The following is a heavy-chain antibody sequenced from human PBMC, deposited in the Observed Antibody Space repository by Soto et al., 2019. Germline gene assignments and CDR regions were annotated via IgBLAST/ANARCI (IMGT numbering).Heavy chain of an antibody. V-gene: IGHV1-46*03. Sequence: QVQLVQPGAEVKKPGASVKFSCKASGYIFTNFYIHWVRQAPGQGLEWIGIINPNGGSTNYAQNFRGRVTMTRDTSTSTVYMDLSSLRSEDTAVYSCTRGLASGDYWGQGTLITVSS. CDR3: TRGLASGDY. CDR2: INPNGGST. D-gene: IGHD6-6*01. CDR1: GYIFTNFY. J-gene: IGHJ4*02.